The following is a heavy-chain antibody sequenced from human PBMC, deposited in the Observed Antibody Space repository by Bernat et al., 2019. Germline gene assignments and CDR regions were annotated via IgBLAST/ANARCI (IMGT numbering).Heavy chain of an antibody. J-gene: IGHJ3*02. V-gene: IGHV3-7*03. CDR1: GFTFVSHW. CDR3: ARGVHCGGGCYSWGSFDM. D-gene: IGHD2-21*02. CDR2: IKQDGNEQ. Sequence: EVQLVESGGGLVQPGGSLRLSCAASGFTFVSHWMTWVRQAPGKGLEWVANIKQDGNEQYYVDSVKGRFTISRDNARNSVYLQMNSLRAEDTGVYYCARGVHCGGGCYSWGSFDMWGQGTMVTVSS.